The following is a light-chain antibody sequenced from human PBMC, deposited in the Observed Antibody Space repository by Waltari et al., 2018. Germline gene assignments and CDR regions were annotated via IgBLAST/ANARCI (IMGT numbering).Light chain of an antibody. V-gene: IGLV2-14*01. CDR3: SSYSSSSSLDV. J-gene: IGLJ1*01. CDR2: DVT. CDR1: SSDGGGYNH. Sequence: QSALPQPAPVSGSPGQSITISCTGTSSDGGGYNHVSWYHQHPGKAPKLMIYDVTNRPSGVSKRFSGSKSGNTASLTISGLQPEDEADYYCSSYSSSSSLDVFGTGTKVTVL.